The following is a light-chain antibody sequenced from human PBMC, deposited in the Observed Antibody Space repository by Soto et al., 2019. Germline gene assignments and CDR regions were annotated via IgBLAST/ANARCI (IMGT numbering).Light chain of an antibody. CDR1: ESDSNN. CDR2: GAS. J-gene: IGKJ1*01. CDR3: QQYDYWPPWT. Sequence: EIVMTQSPATLSVSPGERATLSCRASESDSNNLAWYQQKPGQAPRLLMYGASTRAAGTPDRFSGSGSGTEFTLTISSLQSEDFAVYYCQQYDYWPPWTFGQGTKVEIK. V-gene: IGKV3-15*01.